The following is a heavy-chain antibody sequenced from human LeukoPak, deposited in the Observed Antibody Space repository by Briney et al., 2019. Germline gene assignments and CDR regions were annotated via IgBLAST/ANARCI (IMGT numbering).Heavy chain of an antibody. CDR3: ARATIIVVVTAYTYYFDY. J-gene: IGHJ4*02. D-gene: IGHD2-21*02. V-gene: IGHV1-18*01. CDR2: IGAYNGNT. CDR1: GYTFTSYG. Sequence: ASVKVSCKASGYTFTSYGISWVRQAPGQGLEWMGWIGAYNGNTNYAQKLQGRVTMTTDTSTSTAYMELRSLRSDDTAVYYCARATIIVVVTAYTYYFDYWGQGTLVTVSS.